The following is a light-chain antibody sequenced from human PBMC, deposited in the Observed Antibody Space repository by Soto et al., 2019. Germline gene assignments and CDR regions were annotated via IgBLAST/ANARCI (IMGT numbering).Light chain of an antibody. Sequence: DIQMTQSPSSLSASVGDRVTITCRASQSIRNYVNWYQQKPGKAPKFLIYVASTLQSGVPSRFXGSGSGTXXXLXXSSLQPEDFATYYCQQSYSTPYTFGPGTKLEIK. CDR3: QQSYSTPYT. J-gene: IGKJ2*01. V-gene: IGKV1-39*01. CDR1: QSIRNY. CDR2: VAS.